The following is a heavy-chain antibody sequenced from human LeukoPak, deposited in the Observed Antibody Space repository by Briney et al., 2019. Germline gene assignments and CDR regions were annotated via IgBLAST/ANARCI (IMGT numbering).Heavy chain of an antibody. CDR2: IYTSGST. Sequence: PSQTLSLTCTVSGGSISSGSYYWSWIRQPAGKGLEWIGRIYTSGSTNYNPSLKSRVTMSVDTSKNQFSLNLSSVAAADTAVYYCARHPGGDYYDSSGYYLDYWGQGTLVIVSS. CDR3: ARHPGGDYYDSSGYYLDY. V-gene: IGHV4-61*02. J-gene: IGHJ4*02. D-gene: IGHD3-22*01. CDR1: GGSISSGSYY.